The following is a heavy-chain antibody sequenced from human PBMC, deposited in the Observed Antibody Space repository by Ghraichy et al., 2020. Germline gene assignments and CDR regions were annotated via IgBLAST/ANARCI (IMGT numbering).Heavy chain of an antibody. V-gene: IGHV3-15*01. CDR1: GFTFSNAW. J-gene: IGHJ6*02. Sequence: GESLNISCAASGFTFSNAWMSWVRQAPGKGLEWVGRIKSKTDGGTTDYAAPVKGRFTISRDDSKNTLYLQMNSLKTEDTAVYYCTTTTVLDYYYGMDVWGQGTTVTVSS. CDR3: TTTTVLDYYYGMDV. CDR2: IKSKTDGGTT. D-gene: IGHD2/OR15-2a*01.